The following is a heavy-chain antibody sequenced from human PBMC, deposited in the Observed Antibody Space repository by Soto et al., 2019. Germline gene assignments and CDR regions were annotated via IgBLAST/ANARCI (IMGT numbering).Heavy chain of an antibody. J-gene: IGHJ5*02. Sequence: EVQLLESGGGFVQPGGPLTLSCAASGFTFSNYPMSWVRQAPGKGLEWVSAITAYGDTTHYADSVKGRFTISRDSPKNTLYLQMDSLRAEDTAVYYCAKDPLWYVSDWYPPPGFDPWGQGTLVTVSS. CDR3: AKDPLWYVSDWYPPPGFDP. D-gene: IGHD6-19*01. CDR2: ITAYGDTT. V-gene: IGHV3-23*01. CDR1: GFTFSNYP.